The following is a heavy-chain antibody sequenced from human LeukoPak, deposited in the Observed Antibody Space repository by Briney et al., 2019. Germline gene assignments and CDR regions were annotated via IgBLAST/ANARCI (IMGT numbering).Heavy chain of an antibody. Sequence: LGGSLGLSCAASGFTFSDYYMSWIRQAPGEGLEWVSYISSSSSSTNYADSVKGRFTISRDNAKTSLYLQMSSLRDEDTAVYYCARSGDGYNPDFWGQGALVTISS. CDR1: GFTFSDYY. D-gene: IGHD5-24*01. CDR2: ISSSSSST. J-gene: IGHJ4*02. CDR3: ARSGDGYNPDF. V-gene: IGHV3-11*06.